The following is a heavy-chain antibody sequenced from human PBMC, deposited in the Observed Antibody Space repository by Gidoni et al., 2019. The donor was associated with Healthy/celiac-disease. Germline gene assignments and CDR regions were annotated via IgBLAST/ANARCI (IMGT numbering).Heavy chain of an antibody. CDR3: ARDSLPLSDFWSGYYTSHYGMDV. Sequence: QVQLQESGPGLVKPSETLSLTCTVSGGSISSYYWSWIRPPPGKGLEWIGYIHYRGSTNYNPSLKSRVTISGDTSKNQFSLKLSSGTAADTAGYYCARDSLPLSDFWSGYYTSHYGMDVWGQGTTVTVSS. CDR2: IHYRGST. V-gene: IGHV4-59*01. CDR1: GGSISSYY. J-gene: IGHJ6*02. D-gene: IGHD3-3*01.